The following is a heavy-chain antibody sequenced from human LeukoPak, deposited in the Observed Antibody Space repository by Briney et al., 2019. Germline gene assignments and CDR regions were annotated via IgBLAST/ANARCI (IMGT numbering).Heavy chain of an antibody. V-gene: IGHV3-23*01. CDR1: GFSFSDYA. J-gene: IGHJ3*02. CDR2: ISSTGGGS. D-gene: IGHD2-8*01. Sequence: GGSLRLSCAASGFSFSDYAMTWVRQAPGTGLAWVSSISSTGGGSYFADSVKGRFTISRDNSKNTLYLHMDYLSAEDTAVYYCAKGVYYPDPFDIWGQGTMVTVSS. CDR3: AKGVYYPDPFDI.